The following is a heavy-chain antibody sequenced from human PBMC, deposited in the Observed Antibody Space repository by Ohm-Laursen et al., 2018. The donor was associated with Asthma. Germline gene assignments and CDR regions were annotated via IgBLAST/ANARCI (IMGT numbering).Heavy chain of an antibody. CDR2: ISSSSSYI. V-gene: IGHV3-21*01. D-gene: IGHD3-22*01. Sequence: SLRLSCAASGFTFSSYSMNWVRQAPGKWLEWVSSISSSSSYIYYADSVKGRFTISRDNAKNSLYLQMNSLRAEDTAVYYCARDPTPHYYDSSGYPDYWGQGSLVTVSP. CDR3: ARDPTPHYYDSSGYPDY. J-gene: IGHJ4*02. CDR1: GFTFSSYS.